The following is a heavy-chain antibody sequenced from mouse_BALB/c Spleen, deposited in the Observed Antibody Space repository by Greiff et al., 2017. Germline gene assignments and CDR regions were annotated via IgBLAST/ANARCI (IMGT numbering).Heavy chain of an antibody. CDR1: GFTFSSYT. Sequence: EVQRVESGGGLVQPGGSLKISCAASGFTFSSYTMSWVRQTPEKRLEWVAYISNGGGSTYYPDTVTGQFTISSDNAKNTLYLQMSSLKSEDTARYHCARHRGYYIDYWGQGTTLTVSA. CDR2: ISNGGGST. CDR3: ARHRGYYIDY. J-gene: IGHJ2*01. V-gene: IGHV5-12-2*01.